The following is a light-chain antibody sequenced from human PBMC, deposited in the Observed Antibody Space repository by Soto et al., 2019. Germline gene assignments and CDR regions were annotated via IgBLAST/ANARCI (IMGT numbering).Light chain of an antibody. CDR1: SGHSTYA. Sequence: QAVVTQSPSASASLGASVKLTCTLSSGHSTYAIAWHQQQPEKGPRYLMRLYSGGRHIKGDGVPDRFSGSSSWTERYLTISSLQSDDEADYYCQTWGTGYVVFGGGTKLTVL. J-gene: IGLJ2*01. CDR2: LYSGGRH. V-gene: IGLV4-69*01. CDR3: QTWGTGYVV.